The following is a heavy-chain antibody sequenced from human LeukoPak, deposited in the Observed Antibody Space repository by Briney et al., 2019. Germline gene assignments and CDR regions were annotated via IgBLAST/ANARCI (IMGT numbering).Heavy chain of an antibody. J-gene: IGHJ4*02. CDR2: IGPHSTFT. Sequence: GASMKVSCKSSGFTFTDHYIHWVRQGPGQGLEWMGYIGPHSTFTSSPQEFQGRVTMTRDASMSTAYMELIRLTSDDTAVYYCVREGEGPLSKDFDYWGQGTLVTVSS. V-gene: IGHV1-2*02. CDR3: VREGEGPLSKDFDY. D-gene: IGHD2/OR15-2a*01. CDR1: GFTFTDHY.